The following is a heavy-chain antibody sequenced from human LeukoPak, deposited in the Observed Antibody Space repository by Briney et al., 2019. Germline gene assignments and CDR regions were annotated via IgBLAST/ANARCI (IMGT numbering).Heavy chain of an antibody. CDR1: GVSISSRSYY. Sequence: SETLSLTCTVSGVSISSRSYYWGWIRQPPGKGLEWIGSIYYSEGTYYNPSLKSRVTISIDTSKNQFSLKLNSVTAADTAVYYCARDRYCSGRSCYGPPDYWGQGVLVTVSS. CDR3: ARDRYCSGRSCYGPPDY. D-gene: IGHD2-15*01. V-gene: IGHV4-39*07. CDR2: IYYSEGT. J-gene: IGHJ4*02.